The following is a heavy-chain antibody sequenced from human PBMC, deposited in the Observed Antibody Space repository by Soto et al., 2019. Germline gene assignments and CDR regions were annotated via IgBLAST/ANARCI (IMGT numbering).Heavy chain of an antibody. CDR2: ISAYNGNT. D-gene: IGHD3-9*01. CDR3: ARDPYDILTGYYALAEYFQH. V-gene: IGHV1-18*01. Sequence: GASVKVSCKASGYTFTSYGISWVRQAPGQGLEWMGWISAYNGNTNYAQKLQGRVTMTTDTSTSTAYMELRSLRSYDKAVYYCARDPYDILTGYYALAEYFQHWGQGTLVTVSS. CDR1: GYTFTSYG. J-gene: IGHJ1*01.